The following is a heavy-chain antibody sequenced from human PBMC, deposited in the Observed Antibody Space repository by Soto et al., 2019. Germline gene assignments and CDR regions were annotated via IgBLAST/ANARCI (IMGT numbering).Heavy chain of an antibody. V-gene: IGHV1-69*01. Sequence: QVQLVQSGAEVKKPGSSVKVSCKASGGTFSSYAISWVRQAPGQGLEWMGGIIPIFGTANYAQKFQGRVTITADQSKSTAYMELSSLRYEDTAVYYCARVPYLDGSGSYGSGYYYSGMDGWGQGTTVTVSS. CDR3: ARVPYLDGSGSYGSGYYYSGMDG. CDR1: GGTFSSYA. D-gene: IGHD3-10*01. J-gene: IGHJ6*02. CDR2: IIPIFGTA.